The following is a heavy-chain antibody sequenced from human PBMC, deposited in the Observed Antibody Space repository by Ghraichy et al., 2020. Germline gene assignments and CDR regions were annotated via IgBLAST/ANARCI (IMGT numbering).Heavy chain of an antibody. CDR3: TTGVGARPISDY. CDR1: GFAFTNAW. J-gene: IGHJ4*02. CDR2: IKSKADGGTT. Sequence: GGSLRLSCAASGFAFTNAWMSWVRQAPGKGLEWVGRIKSKADGGTTDYAAPVKDRFTISRDDSKNTLYLQMSSLKTEDTAIYYCTTGVGARPISDYWGQGTLITVSS. D-gene: IGHD1-26*01. V-gene: IGHV3-15*01.